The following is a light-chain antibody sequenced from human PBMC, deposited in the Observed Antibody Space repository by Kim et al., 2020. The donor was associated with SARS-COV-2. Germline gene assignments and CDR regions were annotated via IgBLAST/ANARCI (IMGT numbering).Light chain of an antibody. V-gene: IGLV3-1*01. CDR1: KLEEMF. CDR3: QTWDSSTVV. J-gene: IGLJ3*02. Sequence: VSPGQAARITCSEDKLEEMFVSWFQQKPGQSPVLVVYEDDKRPSGIPERISGSTSGNTATLTISGTQAMDEADYYCQTWDSSTVVFGGGTQLTVL. CDR2: EDD.